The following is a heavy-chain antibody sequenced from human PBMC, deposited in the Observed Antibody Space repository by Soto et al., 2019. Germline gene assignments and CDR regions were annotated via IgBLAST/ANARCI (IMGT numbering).Heavy chain of an antibody. V-gene: IGHV1-2*04. CDR2: INPNSGGT. CDR3: ARGRRGYSYVYYFDY. D-gene: IGHD5-18*01. J-gene: IGHJ4*02. CDR1: GYTFTGYY. Sequence: AASVKVSCKASGYTFTGYYMHWLRQAPGQGLEWMGWINPNSGGTNYAQKFQGWVTMTRDTSISTAYMELSRLRSDDTAVYYCARGRRGYSYVYYFDYWGQGTLVTVSS.